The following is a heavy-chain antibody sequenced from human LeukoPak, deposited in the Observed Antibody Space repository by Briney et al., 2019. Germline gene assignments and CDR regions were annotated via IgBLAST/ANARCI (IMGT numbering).Heavy chain of an antibody. CDR2: VSGSGSNI. J-gene: IGHJ4*02. CDR3: ARGTGEIDF. CDR1: GFTFSDYY. Sequence: GGSLRLSCTASGFTFSDYYMSWIRQAPGKGLEWVSHVSGSGSNIYYADSVKGRFTISRDNAENSLYLQMNSLRAEDTAVYYCARGTGEIDFWGQGTLVTVPS. D-gene: IGHD3-10*01. V-gene: IGHV3-11*01.